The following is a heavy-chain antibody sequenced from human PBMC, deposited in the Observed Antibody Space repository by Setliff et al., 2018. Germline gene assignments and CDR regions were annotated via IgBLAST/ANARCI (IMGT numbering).Heavy chain of an antibody. CDR1: GYSISSGYN. J-gene: IGHJ4*02. V-gene: IGHV4-38-2*01. CDR2: IYYRGST. Sequence: PSETLSLTCAVSGYSISSGYNWGWIRQPPGKGLEWIASIYYRGSTSYNSSLNSRVSISVDSSKNQFSLNLNSVTAADTAVYYCAILTGDQWVDYWGQGRLVTVSS. CDR3: AILTGDQWVDY. D-gene: IGHD7-27*01.